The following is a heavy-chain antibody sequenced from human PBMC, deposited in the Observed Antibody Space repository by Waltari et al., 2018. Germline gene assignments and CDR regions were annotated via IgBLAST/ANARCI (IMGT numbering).Heavy chain of an antibody. CDR3: ARDSKNSGGDY. Sequence: QVQLVQSGAEVKKSVASVKVACKASGYTFAGYYMHWGRLAPGQGLERMGWIDNNGGGTNCAQTFQGRVTMTRDNSESTAYMELGRLRYDDTGVYYCARDSKNSGGDYWGQGTLVTVSS. D-gene: IGHD6-19*01. CDR1: GYTFAGYY. CDR2: IDNNGGGT. V-gene: IGHV1-2*02. J-gene: IGHJ4*02.